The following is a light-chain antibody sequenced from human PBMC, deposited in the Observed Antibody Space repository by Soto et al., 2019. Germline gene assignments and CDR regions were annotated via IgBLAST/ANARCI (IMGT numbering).Light chain of an antibody. CDR1: SSNIGAPYD. CDR2: GNT. CDR3: QSYDRSLSGSV. J-gene: IGLJ3*02. V-gene: IGLV1-40*01. Sequence: QSVLTQPPSVSGAPGQRVTISCTGSSSNIGAPYDVHWYQQHPGTAPKLLIYGNTIRPSGVPDRFSGSKSGTSASLAITGLQAEDEADYYCQSYDRSLSGSVFGGGTKRTVL.